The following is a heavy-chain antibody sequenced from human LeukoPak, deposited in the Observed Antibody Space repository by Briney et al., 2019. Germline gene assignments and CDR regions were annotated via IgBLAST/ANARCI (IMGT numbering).Heavy chain of an antibody. CDR2: ISGSGGST. J-gene: IGHJ4*02. CDR3: ANDYDFWSGYPPTYFDY. CDR1: GFTFSSYA. D-gene: IGHD3-3*01. Sequence: GGSLRLSCAASGFTFSSYAMSWVRQAPGKGLEWVSAISGSGGSTYYADSVKGRFTISRDNSKNTLYLQMNSLRAEDTAVYYCANDYDFWSGYPPTYFDYWGQGTLVTVSS. V-gene: IGHV3-23*01.